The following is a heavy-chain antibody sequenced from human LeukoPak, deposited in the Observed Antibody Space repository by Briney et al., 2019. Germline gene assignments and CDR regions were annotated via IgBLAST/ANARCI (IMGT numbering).Heavy chain of an antibody. D-gene: IGHD5-24*01. Sequence: GGSLNLSGAAFGLTVSSNYMSWVRRAPGKGLEWVSVIYSGGRTNYADSVKGRFTISRDNSKNTLYLQMNSLRAEDTAVYYCARDIRGYNPFDYWGQGTLVTVSS. CDR2: IYSGGRT. CDR3: ARDIRGYNPFDY. V-gene: IGHV3-66*01. CDR1: GLTVSSNY. J-gene: IGHJ4*02.